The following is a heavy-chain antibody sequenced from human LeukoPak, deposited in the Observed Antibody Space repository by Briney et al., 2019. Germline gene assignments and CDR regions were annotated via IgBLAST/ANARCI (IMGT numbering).Heavy chain of an antibody. CDR1: GFTFSSYA. J-gene: IGHJ4*02. CDR3: AKDPGVLISKSGYFDY. D-gene: IGHD3-10*01. Sequence: PGGSLRLSCAASGFTFSSYAMSWVRQAPGKGLEWVSAISGSGGSTYYADSVKGRFTISRDNSKNTLYLQMNSLRAEDTAVYSCAKDPGVLISKSGYFDYWGQGTLVTVSS. V-gene: IGHV3-23*01. CDR2: ISGSGGST.